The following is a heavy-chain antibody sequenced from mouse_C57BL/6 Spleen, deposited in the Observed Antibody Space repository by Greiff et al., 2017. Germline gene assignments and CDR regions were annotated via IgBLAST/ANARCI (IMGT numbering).Heavy chain of an antibody. D-gene: IGHD4-1*01. J-gene: IGHJ3*01. CDR1: GYTFTTYP. V-gene: IGHV1-47*01. Sequence: VKLMESGAELVKPGASVKMSCKASGYTFTTYPIEWMKQNHGKSLEWIGNFHPYNDDTKYNEKLKGKATFTVEKSSITVYLELSRLTSDDSAVYYCARGGTNWNRFAYWGQGTLVTVSA. CDR3: ARGGTNWNRFAY. CDR2: FHPYNDDT.